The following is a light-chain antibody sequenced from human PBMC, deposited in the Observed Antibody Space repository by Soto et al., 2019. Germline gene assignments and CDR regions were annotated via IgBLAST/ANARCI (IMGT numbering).Light chain of an antibody. CDR3: QQYDTYRT. Sequence: DIQMTQSPSTLSASVGDRLTITCRASQSVTTSLAWYQQKPGIAPKLLIYQASSLENGVPSRFGGSGSGTEFTLTISSLRPDDFATYYCQQYDTYRTFGQGTKVDIK. CDR1: QSVTTS. CDR2: QAS. J-gene: IGKJ1*01. V-gene: IGKV1-5*03.